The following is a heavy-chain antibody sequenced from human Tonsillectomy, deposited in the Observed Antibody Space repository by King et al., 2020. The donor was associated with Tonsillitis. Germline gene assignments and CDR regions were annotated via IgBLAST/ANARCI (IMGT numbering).Heavy chain of an antibody. J-gene: IGHJ4*02. Sequence: VHLVESGGGVVQPGRSLRLSCAASGFTFSSYGMHWVRQAPGKGLEWVAVISYDGSNKYYADSVKGRFTISRDNSKNTLYLQMNSLRAEDTAVYYCARGAGLRYFDWLLYFNYWGQGTLVTVSS. CDR3: ARGAGLRYFDWLLYFNY. CDR1: GFTFSSYG. D-gene: IGHD3-9*01. CDR2: ISYDGSNK. V-gene: IGHV3-33*05.